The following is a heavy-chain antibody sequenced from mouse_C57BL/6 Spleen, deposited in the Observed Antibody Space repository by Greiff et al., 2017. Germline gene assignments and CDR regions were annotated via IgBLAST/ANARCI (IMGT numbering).Heavy chain of an antibody. V-gene: IGHV1-18*01. CDR1: GYTFTDYY. CDR3: AGSNYGFDY. D-gene: IGHD2-5*01. CDR2: INPNNGGT. J-gene: IGHJ2*01. Sequence: EVQLQQSGAELVKPGASVKLSCKASGYTFTDYYMHWVKQSPGQSLEWIGEINPNNGGTNSNQKFKGKATLTVDKSSSTAYMELRSLTSEDAAVXYCAGSNYGFDYWGQGTTLTVSS.